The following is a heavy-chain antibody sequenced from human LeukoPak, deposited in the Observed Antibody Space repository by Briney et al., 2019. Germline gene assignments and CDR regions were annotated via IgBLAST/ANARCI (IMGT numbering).Heavy chain of an antibody. CDR1: GYSINGAYY. Sequence: PSETLSLTCSVSGYSINGAYYWGWVRQSPEKGLEWIGNLFPGWDTSYNPSLENRVSISLDTSNNHFSLKLTSVTAADTAVYFCAAMTSVIKGRRFDSWGQGTLVTVS. J-gene: IGHJ4*02. CDR2: LFPGWDT. CDR3: AAMTSVIKGRRFDS. V-gene: IGHV4-38-2*01. D-gene: IGHD4-23*01.